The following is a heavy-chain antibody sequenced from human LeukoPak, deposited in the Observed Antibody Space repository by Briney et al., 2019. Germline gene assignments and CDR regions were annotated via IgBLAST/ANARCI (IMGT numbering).Heavy chain of an antibody. CDR2: IYYSGST. CDR1: GGSISSYY. J-gene: IGHJ6*03. D-gene: IGHD5-18*01. V-gene: IGHV4-59*01. Sequence: SETLSLTCTVSGGSISSYYWSWIRQPPGKGLEWIGYIYYSGSTNYNPSLKSRVTISVDTSKNHFSLKLSSVTAADTAVYYCTRGYSYGQYYYYYMDVWGKGATVTVSS. CDR3: TRGYSYGQYYYYYMDV.